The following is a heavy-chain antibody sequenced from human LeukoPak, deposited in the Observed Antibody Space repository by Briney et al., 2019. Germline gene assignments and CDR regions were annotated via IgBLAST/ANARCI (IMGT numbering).Heavy chain of an antibody. V-gene: IGHV4-4*02. Sequence: SETLSLTCAVSGGSISSSNWWSWVRQPPGKGLEWIGEIYHSGSTNYNPSLKSRVTISVDTSKNQFSLKLSSVTAADTAVYYCARLDDFWSGSLDYWGQGTLVTVSS. CDR3: ARLDDFWSGSLDY. D-gene: IGHD3-3*01. CDR2: IYHSGST. CDR1: GGSISSSNW. J-gene: IGHJ4*02.